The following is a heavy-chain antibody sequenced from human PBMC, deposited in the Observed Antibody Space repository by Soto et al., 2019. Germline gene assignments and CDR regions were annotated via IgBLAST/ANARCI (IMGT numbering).Heavy chain of an antibody. CDR3: AHRVLRTVFGLVTTTAIYFDF. CDR1: GFSLTTSGVG. V-gene: IGHV2-5*02. Sequence: QITLNESGPTQVKPRQTLTLTCTISGFSLTTSGVGVGWIRQSPGKDPEWLALLYWDDDKRYSPSLKSKLTIPKETSKNQVVLTMADLDPADTATYYCAHRVLRTVFGLVTTTAIYFDFWGQGTPVAVSS. J-gene: IGHJ4*02. D-gene: IGHD3-3*01. CDR2: LYWDDDK.